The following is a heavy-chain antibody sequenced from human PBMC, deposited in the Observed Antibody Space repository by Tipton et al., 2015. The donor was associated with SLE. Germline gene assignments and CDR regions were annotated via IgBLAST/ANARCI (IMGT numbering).Heavy chain of an antibody. Sequence: TLSLTCTVSGGSISSHYWSWIRQPPGKGLEWIGYIYYSGSISYNPSLKSRVTISVDTSKNQFSLKLSSVTAADTAVYYCARGAAVAGDAFDIWGQGTMVTVSS. V-gene: IGHV4-59*08. CDR3: ARGAAVAGDAFDI. J-gene: IGHJ3*02. D-gene: IGHD6-19*01. CDR2: IYYSGSI. CDR1: GGSISSHY.